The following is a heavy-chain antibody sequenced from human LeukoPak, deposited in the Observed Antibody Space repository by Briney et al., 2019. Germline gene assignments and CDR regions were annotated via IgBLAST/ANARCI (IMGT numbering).Heavy chain of an antibody. CDR1: GFTVSSNY. CDR3: ARDPYGGNSI. CDR2: ISSSSSYI. Sequence: PGGSLRLSCAVSGFTVSSNYMSWVRQAPGKGLEWVSSISSSSSYIYYADSVKGRFTISRDNAKNSLYLQMNSLRAEDTAVYYCARDPYGGNSIWGQGTLVTVSS. D-gene: IGHD4-23*01. V-gene: IGHV3-21*01. J-gene: IGHJ4*02.